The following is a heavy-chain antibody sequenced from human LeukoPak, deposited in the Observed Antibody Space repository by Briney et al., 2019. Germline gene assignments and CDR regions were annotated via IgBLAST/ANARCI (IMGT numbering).Heavy chain of an antibody. D-gene: IGHD2-2*01. V-gene: IGHV4-39*07. CDR3: ARGVPAAYYYYYYMDV. Sequence: SETLSLTCTVSSGSISSSSYYWGWIRQPPGKGLEWIGSIYYSGNTYYNPSLKSRVTISVDTSKNQFSLKLSSVTAADTAVYYCARGVPAAYYYYYYMDVWGKGTTVTVSS. CDR2: IYYSGNT. J-gene: IGHJ6*03. CDR1: SGSISSSSYY.